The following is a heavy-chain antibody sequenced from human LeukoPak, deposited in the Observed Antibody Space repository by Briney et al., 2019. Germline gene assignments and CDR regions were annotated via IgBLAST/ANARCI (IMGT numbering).Heavy chain of an antibody. Sequence: GGSLRLSCAASGFIFTTYTMHWVRQAPGKGLEYVSAINSNEDTTYYANSVKGRFTISRDNSKNTLYLQMGTLRAEDMAVYYCVRDGFDYWGREPWSPSPQ. CDR1: GFIFTTYT. CDR3: VRDGFDY. J-gene: IGHJ4*02. V-gene: IGHV3-64*01. CDR2: INSNEDTT.